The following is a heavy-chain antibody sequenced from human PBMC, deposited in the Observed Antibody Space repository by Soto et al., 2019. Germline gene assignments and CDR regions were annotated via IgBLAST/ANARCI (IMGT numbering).Heavy chain of an antibody. CDR1: GGSISSYY. V-gene: IGHV4-59*01. Sequence: QVQLQESGPGLVKPSETLSLTCTVSGGSISSYYWSWIRQPPGKGLEWIGYIYYSGSTNYNPSLRSRFTIPVDTYKNQVPLKLSSVTAADTAVYYCARDLSGYSYDCYGMDVWGQGTTVTVSS. CDR3: ARDLSGYSYDCYGMDV. J-gene: IGHJ6*02. D-gene: IGHD5-18*01. CDR2: IYYSGST.